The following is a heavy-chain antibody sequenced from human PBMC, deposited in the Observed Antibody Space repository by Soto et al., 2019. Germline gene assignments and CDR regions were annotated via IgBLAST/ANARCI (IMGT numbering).Heavy chain of an antibody. D-gene: IGHD2-15*01. Sequence: ASVKVSCKASGYTFTGYHMHWVRQAPGQGLEWMGWINPNSGGTNYAQKFQGWVTMTRDTSISTAYMELSRLRSDDTAVYYCAREVVAAMGYYYGMDVWGQGTTVTVSS. V-gene: IGHV1-2*04. CDR3: AREVVAAMGYYYGMDV. CDR1: GYTFTGYH. CDR2: INPNSGGT. J-gene: IGHJ6*02.